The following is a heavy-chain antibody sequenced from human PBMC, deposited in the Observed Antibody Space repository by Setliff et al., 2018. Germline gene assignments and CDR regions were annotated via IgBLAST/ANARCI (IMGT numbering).Heavy chain of an antibody. V-gene: IGHV4-61*02. CDR1: GGSINSGSYY. CDR3: ARDHYDYYDSRQAFDI. Sequence: SETLSLTCTVSGGSINSGSYYWSWIRQPAGKGLEWIGRIYSRGSTNYNPSLKSRVTVSLDASKNQLSLKLSSVAAADTAVYYCARDHYDYYDSRQAFDIWGQGTMVTVSS. J-gene: IGHJ3*02. D-gene: IGHD3-22*01. CDR2: IYSRGST.